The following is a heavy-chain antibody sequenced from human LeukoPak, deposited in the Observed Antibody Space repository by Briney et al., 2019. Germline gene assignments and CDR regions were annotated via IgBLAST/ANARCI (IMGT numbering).Heavy chain of an antibody. V-gene: IGHV5-10-1*01. CDR2: IDPSDSYS. CDR3: ARQYGSGSSISPDFDY. D-gene: IGHD6-19*01. Sequence: GESLKISCKGSGYSFTTDWIGWVRQMPGKGLEWMGRIDPSDSYSDYSPSFQGHVTVSVDKSISTAYLEWSSLKASDTAMYYCARQYGSGSSISPDFDYWGQGTLVTVSS. CDR1: GYSFTTDW. J-gene: IGHJ4*02.